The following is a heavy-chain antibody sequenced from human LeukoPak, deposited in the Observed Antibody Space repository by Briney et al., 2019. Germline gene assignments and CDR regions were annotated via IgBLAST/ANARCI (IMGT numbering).Heavy chain of an antibody. CDR2: MNPINGNT. D-gene: IGHD5-12*01. CDR1: GFTFTNYD. J-gene: IGHJ3*02. V-gene: IGHV1-8*01. CDR3: ARARRVLATVPHAFDI. Sequence: ASVKVSCKATGFTFTNYDINWVRQATGQGLEWMGWMNPINGNTGYAQKFQGRVTMTRDTSISTAYMELRRLRSDDTAVYYCARARRVLATVPHAFDIWGQGTMVTVSS.